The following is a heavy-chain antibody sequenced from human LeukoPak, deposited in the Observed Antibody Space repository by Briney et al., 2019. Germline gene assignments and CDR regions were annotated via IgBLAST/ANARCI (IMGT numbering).Heavy chain of an antibody. CDR2: IYHSGST. J-gene: IGHJ4*02. Sequence: PSGTLSLTCAVSGGSISSSNWWSWVRQPPGKGLEWIGEIYHSGSTNYNPSLKSRVTISVDKSKNQFSLKLSSVTAADTAVYYCARGITMTRQSRNSRGPLDYWGQGTLVTVSS. V-gene: IGHV4-4*02. CDR1: GGSISSSNW. D-gene: IGHD3-22*01. CDR3: ARGITMTRQSRNSRGPLDY.